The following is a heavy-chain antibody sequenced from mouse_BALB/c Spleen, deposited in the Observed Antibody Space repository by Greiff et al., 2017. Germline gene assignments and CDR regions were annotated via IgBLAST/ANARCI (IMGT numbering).Heavy chain of an antibody. Sequence: EVMLVESGGGLVQPGGSLRLSCATSGFTFTDYYMSWVRQPPGKALEWLGFIRNKANGYTTEYSASVKGRFTISRDNSQSILYLQMNTLRAEDSATYYCARDDGPEKISYAMDYWGQGTSVTVSS. J-gene: IGHJ4*01. CDR1: GFTFTDYY. CDR3: ARDDGPEKISYAMDY. CDR2: IRNKANGYTT. V-gene: IGHV7-3*02. D-gene: IGHD2-3*01.